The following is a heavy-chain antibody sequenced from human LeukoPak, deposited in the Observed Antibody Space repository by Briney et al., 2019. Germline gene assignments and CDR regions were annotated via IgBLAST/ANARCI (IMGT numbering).Heavy chain of an antibody. D-gene: IGHD3-22*01. J-gene: IGHJ4*02. CDR1: GFTVSTYA. CDR2: ISSSGSTI. V-gene: IGHV3-11*01. CDR3: ARSDSSGYYPPFDY. Sequence: PGGSLRLSCAASGFTVSTYAMSWVRQAPGKGLEWVSYISSSGSTIYYADSVKGRFTISRDNAKNSLYLQMNSLRAEDTAVYYCARSDSSGYYPPFDYWGQGTLVTVSS.